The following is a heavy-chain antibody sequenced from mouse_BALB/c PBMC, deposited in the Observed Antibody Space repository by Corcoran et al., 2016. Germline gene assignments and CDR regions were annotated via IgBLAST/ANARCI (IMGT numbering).Heavy chain of an antibody. CDR2: INTHSGVP. J-gene: IGHJ4*01. CDR1: GYTFTTAG. Sequence: QIQLVQSGPELKKPGETVRISCKASGYTFTTAGMQWVQKMPGKGLKWIGWINTHSGVPKYAEDFKGRFAFSLETSASTAYLQISHLKNEDTATYFCARSTMIAMDYWGQGTTVTVSS. CDR3: ARSTMIAMDY. D-gene: IGHD2-4*01. V-gene: IGHV9-4*02.